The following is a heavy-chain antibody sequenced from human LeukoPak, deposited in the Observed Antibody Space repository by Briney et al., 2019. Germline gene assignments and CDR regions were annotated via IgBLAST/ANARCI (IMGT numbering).Heavy chain of an antibody. Sequence: SETLSLTCSVSGYSISSGYYWAWIRQPPGKGLEWIGSIYHSGSTYYIPSLKSRVTISVDTSKNQFSLKLSSVTAADTAVYYCARETDDMRAFDIWGQGTMVTVSS. CDR1: GYSISSGYY. V-gene: IGHV4-38-2*02. D-gene: IGHD3-22*01. CDR2: IYHSGST. CDR3: ARETDDMRAFDI. J-gene: IGHJ3*02.